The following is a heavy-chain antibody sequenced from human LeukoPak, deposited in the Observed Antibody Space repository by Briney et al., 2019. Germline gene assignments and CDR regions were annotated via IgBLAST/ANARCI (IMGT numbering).Heavy chain of an antibody. CDR3: ARQGAIVVVIAIVAFDI. CDR2: IYHSGRT. V-gene: IGHV4-38-2*01. CDR1: GYSISSGYY. J-gene: IGHJ3*02. Sequence: NPSETLSLTCAVSGYSISSGYYWGWIRQPPGKGLEWIGSIYHSGRTYYNPSLKSRVTISVDTSKNQFSLKLSSVTAADTAVYYCARQGAIVVVIAIVAFDIWGQGTMVTVSS. D-gene: IGHD2-21*01.